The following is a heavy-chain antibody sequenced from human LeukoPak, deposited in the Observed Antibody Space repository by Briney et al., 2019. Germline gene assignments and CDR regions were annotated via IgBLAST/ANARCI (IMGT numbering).Heavy chain of an antibody. Sequence: SQTLSLTCAVSGGSISSGGYSWSWIRQPPGKGLEWIGYIYHSGSTYYNPSLMSRVTISVDRSKNQFSLKLSSVTAADTAVYYCARATYYYDSSGYYYYDYWGQGTLVTVSS. CDR1: GGSISSGGYS. V-gene: IGHV4-30-2*01. CDR2: IYHSGST. J-gene: IGHJ4*02. CDR3: ARATYYYDSSGYYYYDY. D-gene: IGHD3-22*01.